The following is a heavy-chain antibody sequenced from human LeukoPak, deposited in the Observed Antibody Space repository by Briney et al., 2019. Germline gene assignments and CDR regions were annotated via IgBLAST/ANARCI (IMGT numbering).Heavy chain of an antibody. J-gene: IGHJ3*02. V-gene: IGHV3-33*01. CDR2: TWYDGSNK. CDR1: GFTFSIYG. D-gene: IGHD2-2*02. Sequence: GGSLRLSCAASGFTFSIYGMHWVRQAPGKGLEWVAVTWYDGSNKNYADSVKGRFTISRDNSKNTLYLQMNSLRAEDTAVYYCAREGPPRCSSTSCYTHDAFDIWGQGTMVTVSS. CDR3: AREGPPRCSSTSCYTHDAFDI.